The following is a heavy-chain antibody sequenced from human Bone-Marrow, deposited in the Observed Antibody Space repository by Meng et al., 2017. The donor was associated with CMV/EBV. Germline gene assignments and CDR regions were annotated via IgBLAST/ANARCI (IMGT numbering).Heavy chain of an antibody. D-gene: IGHD2-2*01. V-gene: IGHV3-21*01. CDR1: GFTFSSYS. J-gene: IGHJ6*02. CDR3: ARGGCSSTSCSVTYYYYGMDV. Sequence: GESLKISCAASGFTFSSYSMNWVRQAPGQGLEWVSSISSSSRYIYYADSVKGRFTISRDNAKNSLYLQMNSLRAEDTAVYYCARGGCSSTSCSVTYYYYGMDVWGQGTTVTVSS. CDR2: ISSSSRYI.